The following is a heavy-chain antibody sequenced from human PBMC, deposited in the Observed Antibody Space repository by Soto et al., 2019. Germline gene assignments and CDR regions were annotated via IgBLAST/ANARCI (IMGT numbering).Heavy chain of an antibody. D-gene: IGHD2-15*01. J-gene: IGHJ4*02. CDR3: ARDVVRSTAGDS. Sequence: QLQLVQSGTEVKEPGSSVKVSCKASGGTLSTSSFVWVRQGPGQGLEWMGGIIPIFTRTNFAQKFQGRVTFSADESTRTTYMELRSLTSEYTAIFYCARDVVRSTAGDSWGQGTLVTVSS. CDR2: IIPIFTRT. CDR1: GGTLSTSS. V-gene: IGHV1-69*01.